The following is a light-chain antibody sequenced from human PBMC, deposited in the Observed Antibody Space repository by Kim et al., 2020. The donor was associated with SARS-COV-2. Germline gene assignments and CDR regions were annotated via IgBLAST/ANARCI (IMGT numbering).Light chain of an antibody. CDR2: GTS. J-gene: IGKJ2*01. CDR3: QQCHTPTT. CDR1: QSVSSSN. Sequence: SLSPGERATLSCRASQSVSSSNLAWYQQKPGQAPRLLIYGTSIRATAIPDRFSGSGSGTDFTLTISRLEPEDFAVYYCQQCHTPTTFGQGTKLEI. V-gene: IGKV3-20*01.